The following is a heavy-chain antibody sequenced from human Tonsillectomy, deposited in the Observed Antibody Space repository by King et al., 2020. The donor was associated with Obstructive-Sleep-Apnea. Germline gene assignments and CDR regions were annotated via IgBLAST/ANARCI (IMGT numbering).Heavy chain of an antibody. D-gene: IGHD5-12*01. CDR3: ARNSGYDFDFDY. CDR2: IDPYSGAT. V-gene: IGHV1-2*02. J-gene: IGHJ4*02. CDR1: GYTFTGYY. Sequence: QLVQSGAEVKKPGASVRVSCKASGYTFTGYYMHWVRQAPGQGLEWMGWIDPYSGATNYAQKFQGRVTMTRDTSISTAYMELSRLKSDDTAVYYCARNSGYDFDFDYWDQGTLVTVSS.